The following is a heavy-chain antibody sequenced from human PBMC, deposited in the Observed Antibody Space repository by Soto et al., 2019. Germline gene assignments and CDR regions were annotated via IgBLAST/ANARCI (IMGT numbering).Heavy chain of an antibody. CDR2: ISGSGGST. CDR1: GFTFSSYA. J-gene: IGHJ5*02. D-gene: IGHD6-13*01. Sequence: GGSLRLSCAASGFTFSSYAMSWVRQAPGKGLEWVSAISGSGGSTYYADSVRGRFTISRDNSKNTLYLQMNSLRAEDTAVYYCASGRIAAALGWFDPWGQGTLVTVSS. V-gene: IGHV3-23*01. CDR3: ASGRIAAALGWFDP.